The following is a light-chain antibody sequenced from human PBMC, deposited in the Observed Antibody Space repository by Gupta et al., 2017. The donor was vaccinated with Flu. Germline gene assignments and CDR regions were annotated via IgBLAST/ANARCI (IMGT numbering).Light chain of an antibody. CDR1: NLGDKY. Sequence: SYELTQPPSVSVSPGQTATIACSGDNLGDKYTAWYQQKTGQSPVLAIYENNKRPSGIPERISGSNPGDTATLTISDSQAVDEADYYCQAWHTNTGVFGTGTKVTVL. J-gene: IGLJ1*01. CDR3: QAWHTNTGV. CDR2: ENN. V-gene: IGLV3-1*01.